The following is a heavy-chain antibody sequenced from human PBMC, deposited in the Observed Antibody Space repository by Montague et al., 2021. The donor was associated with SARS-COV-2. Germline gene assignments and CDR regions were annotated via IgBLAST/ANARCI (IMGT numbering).Heavy chain of an antibody. Sequence: TLSLTCTVSGGSIRSGSYDWSWIRQPAGKGLEWIGRIYSRGSTNYXPSLKSRVTMSVDTSKNQFSLKVSSVTAADTAVYYCARDYGDYSYYYGLDVWGQGTTVTVSS. V-gene: IGHV4-61*02. J-gene: IGHJ6*02. CDR3: ARDYGDYSYYYGLDV. CDR2: IYSRGST. D-gene: IGHD4-17*01. CDR1: GGSIRSGSYD.